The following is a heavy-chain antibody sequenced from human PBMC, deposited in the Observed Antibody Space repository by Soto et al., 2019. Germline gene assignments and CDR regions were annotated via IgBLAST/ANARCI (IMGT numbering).Heavy chain of an antibody. CDR3: ARVTVAGTMSIYGLDI. J-gene: IGHJ6*02. V-gene: IGHV1-2*04. CDR1: GYAFTGRY. CDR2: IDPKSGAT. Sequence: QVPLVQSGAEVKSPGASVKVSCKASGYAFTGRYLHWVRQAPGQGLEWMGAIDPKSGATNYAQKFQDWVTMTRDTSISTAYMELSRLKFDDTAVYYCARVTVAGTMSIYGLDIWGQGTTVTVSS. D-gene: IGHD6-19*01.